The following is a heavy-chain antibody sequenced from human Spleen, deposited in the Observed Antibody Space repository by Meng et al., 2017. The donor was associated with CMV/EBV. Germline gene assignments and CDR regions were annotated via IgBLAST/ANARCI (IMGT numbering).Heavy chain of an antibody. CDR3: VVGHDSRKVAY. CDR2: ICPDGT. CDR1: GLTASISH. Sequence: GESLKISCVVSGLTASISHMNWVRQAPGKGLEWVSVICPDGTHYAGFVKGRFPISRDDSKNIVYLQMNSLGVEDTALYYCVVGHDSRKVAYWGQGTLVTVSS. V-gene: IGHV3-53*01. D-gene: IGHD2-15*01. J-gene: IGHJ4*02.